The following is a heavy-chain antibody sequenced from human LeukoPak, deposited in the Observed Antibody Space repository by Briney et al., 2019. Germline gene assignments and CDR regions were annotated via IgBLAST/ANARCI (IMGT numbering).Heavy chain of an antibody. CDR3: ARAEGSGSSFDY. J-gene: IGHJ4*02. V-gene: IGHV3-21*01. CDR1: GFPFRSFS. CDR2: ISSSSTYI. Sequence: GGSLRLSCVASGFPFRSFSMNWVRQAPREGLEWVSSISSSSTYIYYADSVKGRFTISRDNAKNSLYLQMNSLRVEDTAVYYCARAEGSGSSFDYWGQGTLVTVSS. D-gene: IGHD3-10*01.